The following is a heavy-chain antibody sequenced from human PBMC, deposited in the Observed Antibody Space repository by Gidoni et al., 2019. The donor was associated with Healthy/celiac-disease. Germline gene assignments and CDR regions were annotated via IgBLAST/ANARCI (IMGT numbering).Heavy chain of an antibody. D-gene: IGHD3-22*01. Sequence: QVQLVQSGAEVKKPGASVKVSCKASGYTFTSHGISWVRQAPGQGLEWMGWISAYNGNTNYAQKLQGRVTMTTDTTTSTAYMELRSLGSDDTAVYYCARDAPRDDSSGYYDLDYWGQGTLVTVSS. CDR1: GYTFTSHG. CDR2: ISAYNGNT. J-gene: IGHJ4*02. V-gene: IGHV1-18*01. CDR3: ARDAPRDDSSGYYDLDY.